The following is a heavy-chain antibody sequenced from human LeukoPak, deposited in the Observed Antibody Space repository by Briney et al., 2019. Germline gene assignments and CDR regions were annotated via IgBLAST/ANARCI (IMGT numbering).Heavy chain of an antibody. CDR3: ARVPVSSGWDNWFDP. D-gene: IGHD6-19*01. CDR2: IYYSGST. Sequence: SETLSLTCTVSGGSVSSGSYYWSWIRQPPGKGLEWIGYIYYSGSTNYNPSLKSRVTISVDTSKNQFSLKLSSVTAADTAVYYCARVPVSSGWDNWFDPWGQGTLVTVSS. V-gene: IGHV4-61*01. CDR1: GGSVSSGSYY. J-gene: IGHJ5*02.